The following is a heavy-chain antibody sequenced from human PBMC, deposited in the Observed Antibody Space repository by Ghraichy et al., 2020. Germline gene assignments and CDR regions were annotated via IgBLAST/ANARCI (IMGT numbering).Heavy chain of an antibody. Sequence: ASVVSCKASGYTFTSYGINWVRQAPGQGLEWMGWISAYNGDTNYAQKLQGRVTMTTDTSTSTAYMELRSLRSDDTAVYYCARGAYCSSTSCYPAGTFDIWGQGTMVTVSS. D-gene: IGHD2-2*01. J-gene: IGHJ3*02. CDR3: ARGAYCSSTSCYPAGTFDI. V-gene: IGHV1-18*01. CDR2: ISAYNGDT. CDR1: GYTFTSYG.